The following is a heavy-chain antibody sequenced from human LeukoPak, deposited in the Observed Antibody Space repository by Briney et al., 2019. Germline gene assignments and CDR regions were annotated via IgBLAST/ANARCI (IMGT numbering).Heavy chain of an antibody. Sequence: GGSLRLSCAASGFTFDDYVMSWVRLAPGKGLELVSSVNWSGGSTAYADSVKGRFTISRDNAKNSLYLQMNSLRAEDTALYYCTRGSGSYPDYWGRGTLVTVSS. J-gene: IGHJ4*02. CDR2: VNWSGGST. D-gene: IGHD1-26*01. V-gene: IGHV3-20*04. CDR3: TRGSGSYPDY. CDR1: GFTFDDYV.